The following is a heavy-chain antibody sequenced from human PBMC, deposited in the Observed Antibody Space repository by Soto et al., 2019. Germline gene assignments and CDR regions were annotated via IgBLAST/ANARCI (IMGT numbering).Heavy chain of an antibody. Sequence: QVQLQQWGAGLLKPSETLSLTCAVYGGFVSSGSYYWSWIRQPPGKGLEWIGEMSHSGGTHFNPSLESGAPISVDTSKNQFSLKMSSVTAADTALYYCARVERGTATTVVDAFDIWGPGTMVTVSS. V-gene: IGHV4-34*01. J-gene: IGHJ3*02. CDR2: MSHSGGT. CDR1: GGFVSSGSYY. D-gene: IGHD1-1*01. CDR3: ARVERGTATTVVDAFDI.